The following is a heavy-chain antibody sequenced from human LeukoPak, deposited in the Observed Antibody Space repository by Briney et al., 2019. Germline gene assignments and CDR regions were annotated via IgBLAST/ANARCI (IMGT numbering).Heavy chain of an antibody. D-gene: IGHD3-22*01. J-gene: IGHJ4*02. Sequence: PGGSLRLSCAASGFTVRTYYMSWVRQAPGKGLEWVSVVYSGGTTYHADSVKGRFTMSRDNSKNTLYLQMNSLRVEDTAVYYCARAGRDSSGYWDYWGQGILVTVSS. CDR2: VYSGGTT. CDR1: GFTVRTYY. V-gene: IGHV3-53*01. CDR3: ARAGRDSSGYWDY.